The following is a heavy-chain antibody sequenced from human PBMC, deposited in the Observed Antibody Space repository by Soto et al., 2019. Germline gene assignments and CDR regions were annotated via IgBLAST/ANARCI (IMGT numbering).Heavy chain of an antibody. Sequence: SPVKSYCKASGDSLSSYAISWVRQAPGQGLEWMGGIIPIFGTANYAQKFQGRVTITADESTSTAYMELSSLRSEDTAVYYCAVVVVAATDIYYYGMDVWGQGTTVTVS. CDR2: IIPIFGTA. CDR3: AVVVVAATDIYYYGMDV. D-gene: IGHD2-15*01. V-gene: IGHV1-69*13. CDR1: GDSLSSYA. J-gene: IGHJ6*02.